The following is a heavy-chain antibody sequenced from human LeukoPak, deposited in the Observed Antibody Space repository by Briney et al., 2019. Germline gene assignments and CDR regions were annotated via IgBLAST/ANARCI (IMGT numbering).Heavy chain of an antibody. J-gene: IGHJ4*02. Sequence: GGSLRLSCAASGSTFRRYWMHWVRQAPGKGLVWVSRVKSDGSDTIYADSVKGRFTISRDNAKNTLYLQMDSLRAEDTAVYYCTTGIGNYYYYWGQGTLVTVAS. CDR3: TTGIGNYYYY. CDR1: GSTFRRYW. CDR2: VKSDGSDT. D-gene: IGHD3-10*01. V-gene: IGHV3-74*01.